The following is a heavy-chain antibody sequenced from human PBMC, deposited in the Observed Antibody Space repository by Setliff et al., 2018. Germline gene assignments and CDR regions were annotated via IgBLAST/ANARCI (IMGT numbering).Heavy chain of an antibody. CDR1: GGSISSYY. Sequence: PSETLSLTCTVSGGSISSYYWSWIRQPPGKGLEWIGYIYYSGSTNYNPSLKSRVTISVDTSKNQFSLKLSSVTAADTAVYYCARAPGRRSGYGPYYFDYWGQGTLVTVSS. CDR2: IYYSGST. J-gene: IGHJ4*02. V-gene: IGHV4-59*01. D-gene: IGHD5-12*01. CDR3: ARAPGRRSGYGPYYFDY.